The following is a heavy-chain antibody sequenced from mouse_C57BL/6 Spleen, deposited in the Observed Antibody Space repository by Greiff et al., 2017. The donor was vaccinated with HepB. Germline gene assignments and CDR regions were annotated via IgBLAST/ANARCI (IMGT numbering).Heavy chain of an antibody. J-gene: IGHJ2*01. CDR2: INPNNGGT. V-gene: IGHV1-26*01. CDR3: ARLDLGY. Sequence: EVQLQQSGPELVKPGASVKISCKASGYTFTDYYMNWVKQSHGKSLEWIGDINPNNGGTSYNQKFKGKATLTVDKSSSTAYMELRSLTSEDSAVYYCARLDLGYWGQGTTLTVSS. CDR1: GYTFTDYY.